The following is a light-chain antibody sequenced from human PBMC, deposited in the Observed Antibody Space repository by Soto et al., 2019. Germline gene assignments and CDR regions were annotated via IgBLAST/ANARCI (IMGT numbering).Light chain of an antibody. CDR3: QQYASSH. Sequence: EIVLTQSPGTLSLSPGERATLSCRASQSVSSSYLAWYQQKPGQAPRLLIYGASSRATGIPDRFSGSGSGTDFTLTIRRLEPEDFAVYCGQQYASSHLGQGTKVEIK. J-gene: IGKJ1*01. CDR2: GAS. CDR1: QSVSSSY. V-gene: IGKV3-20*01.